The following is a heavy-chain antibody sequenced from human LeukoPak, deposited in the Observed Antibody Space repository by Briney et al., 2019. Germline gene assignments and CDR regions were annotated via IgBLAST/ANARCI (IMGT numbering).Heavy chain of an antibody. V-gene: IGHV3-30*03. CDR1: GFTFSSFG. CDR2: ISYDVNNK. J-gene: IGHJ4*02. Sequence: PGTSLRLSCAVSGFTFSSFGMHWVRQAPGKGLEWVAFISYDVNNKDYGDSVKGRFTISRDNIKDTLFLQMNSLRPEDTAVYYCARDGLEYCGGDCYFDFGGQGTLVTVSS. D-gene: IGHD2-21*02. CDR3: ARDGLEYCGGDCYFDF.